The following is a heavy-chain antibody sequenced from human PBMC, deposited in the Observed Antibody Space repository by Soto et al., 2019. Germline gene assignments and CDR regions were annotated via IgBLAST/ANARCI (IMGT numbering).Heavy chain of an antibody. V-gene: IGHV1-69*10. CDR2: IIPILGIA. CDR3: ARVGAVDYYDSSGYYYFDY. D-gene: IGHD3-22*01. J-gene: IGHJ4*02. CDR1: GGTFSSYA. Sequence: ASVKVSCKASGGTFSSYAISWVRQAPGKGLEWMGGIIPILGIANYAQKFQGRVTITADKSTSTAYMELSSLRSEDTAVYYCARVGAVDYYDSSGYYYFDYWGQGTLVTVSS.